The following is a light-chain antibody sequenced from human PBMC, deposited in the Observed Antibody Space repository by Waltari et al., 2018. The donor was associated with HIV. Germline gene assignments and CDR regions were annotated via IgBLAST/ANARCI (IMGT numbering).Light chain of an antibody. Sequence: ETVMTQSPDILSVSPGERPTLSCRASQSVGGDVAWYQQKPGQAPRLLIYGATSRATGIHARFSASGSGTEFILTISSLQSEDFAVYFCQQYNHWPLTFGGGTKVEIK. CDR2: GAT. V-gene: IGKV3-15*01. J-gene: IGKJ4*01. CDR3: QQYNHWPLT. CDR1: QSVGGD.